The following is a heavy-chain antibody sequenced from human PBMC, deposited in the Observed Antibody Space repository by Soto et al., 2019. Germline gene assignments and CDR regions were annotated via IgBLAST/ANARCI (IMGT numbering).Heavy chain of an antibody. D-gene: IGHD3-10*01. V-gene: IGHV3-23*01. CDR2: ISGSDAFT. CDR1: EFTFSGYA. Sequence: EVQLLESGGGLVQPGGSLRLSCAASEFTFSGYAMNCVRQAPGKGLEWVSTISGSDAFTYYADSVQGRFTISRDNSKNTLFLQMNTLRAEDTAVYYCAKDGPLGELMADWGQGTLVTVSS. J-gene: IGHJ4*02. CDR3: AKDGPLGELMAD.